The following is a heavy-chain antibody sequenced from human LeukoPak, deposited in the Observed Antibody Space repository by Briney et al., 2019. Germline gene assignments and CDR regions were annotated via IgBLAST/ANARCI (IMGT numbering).Heavy chain of an antibody. V-gene: IGHV4-34*01. Sequence: SETLSLTCAVYGGSFSGYYWSWVRQPPGKGLEWIGEINHSGSTNYNPSLKSRVTISVATSKNQFSLKLSSVTAADTAVYYCARGPDYGDSDSPFDYWGQGTLVTVSS. J-gene: IGHJ4*02. CDR3: ARGPDYGDSDSPFDY. CDR2: INHSGST. D-gene: IGHD4-17*01. CDR1: GGSFSGYY.